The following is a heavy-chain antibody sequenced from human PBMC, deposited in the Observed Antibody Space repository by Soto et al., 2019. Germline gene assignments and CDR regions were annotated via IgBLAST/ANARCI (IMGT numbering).Heavy chain of an antibody. CDR3: AKDGIRKDDY. CDR1: GFSITDYA. J-gene: IGHJ4*02. Sequence: EVQLLESGGGLIQPGGSLRLSCSASGFSITDYAMSWVRQAPGKGLEWVSSISDSGTKTFYGDSVKGRFAISRDTSKNTVYMQMNNLRAEDTALYYCAKDGIRKDDYWGQVTVVTVSS. V-gene: IGHV3-23*01. CDR2: ISDSGTKT.